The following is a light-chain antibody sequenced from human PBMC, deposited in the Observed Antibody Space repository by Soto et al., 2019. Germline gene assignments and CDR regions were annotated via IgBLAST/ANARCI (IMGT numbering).Light chain of an antibody. Sequence: QLVLTQPPSLSEAPRQRVTISCSGSTSNIGSNLVNWYQQLPGKAPKLVIYYDSLKPSGVSDRFSGSKSGTSASLAIRGLQSEDEADYYCSAWDDSLNGVVFGGGTKLTVL. V-gene: IGLV1-36*01. CDR3: SAWDDSLNGVV. J-gene: IGLJ2*01. CDR2: YDS. CDR1: TSNIGSNL.